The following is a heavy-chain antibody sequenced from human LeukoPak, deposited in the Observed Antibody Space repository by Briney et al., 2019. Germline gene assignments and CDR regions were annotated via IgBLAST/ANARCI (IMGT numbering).Heavy chain of an antibody. CDR1: GGSISSYY. CDR3: ARAIAAPGDYFDY. D-gene: IGHD6-6*01. J-gene: IGHJ4*02. Sequence: SETPSLTCTVSGGSISSYYWSWIRQPPGKGLEWIGYIYYSGSTNYNPSLKSRVTISVDTSKNQFSLKLSSVTAADTAVYYCARAIAAPGDYFDYWGQGTLVTVSS. CDR2: IYYSGST. V-gene: IGHV4-59*01.